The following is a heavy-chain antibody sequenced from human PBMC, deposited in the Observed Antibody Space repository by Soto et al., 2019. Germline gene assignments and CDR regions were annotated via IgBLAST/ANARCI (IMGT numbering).Heavy chain of an antibody. CDR2: ITPMFGTA. D-gene: IGHD3-3*01. CDR1: GGAFSSYA. V-gene: IGHV1-69*13. J-gene: IGHJ4*01. Sequence: SVKVSFKASGGAFSSYALNWVRQAPGQGLEWVGGITPMFGTAKNAQKFQGRVTITADESTTTAYMELSSLRSEDTAVYFCARHTGVKPQKSYFDYWGHGSLVTVSS. CDR3: ARHTGVKPQKSYFDY.